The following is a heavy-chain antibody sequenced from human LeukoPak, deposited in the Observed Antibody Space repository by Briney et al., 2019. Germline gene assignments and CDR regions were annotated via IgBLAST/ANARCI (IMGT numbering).Heavy chain of an antibody. Sequence: PSETLSLTCTVSGASISSYYWSWIRQPPGKGLEWIGYMSDSGSTNYNPSLKSRVTISVDTSKNQFSLKLSSVTAADTAVYYCASVASGGPRRGFDIWGQGTMVTVSS. CDR1: GASISSYY. CDR3: ASVASGGPRRGFDI. J-gene: IGHJ3*02. CDR2: MSDSGST. D-gene: IGHD2-15*01. V-gene: IGHV4-59*01.